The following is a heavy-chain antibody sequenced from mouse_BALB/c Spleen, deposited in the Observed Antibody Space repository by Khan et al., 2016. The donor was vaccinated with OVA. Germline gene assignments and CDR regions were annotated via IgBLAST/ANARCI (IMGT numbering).Heavy chain of an antibody. CDR2: IYYSGTV. J-gene: IGHJ1*01. D-gene: IGHD1-1*01. Sequence: EVELVESGPGLVKPSQTVSLTCTVTGISITSGNYRWSWIRQFPGNKLEWIGNIYYSGTVTSNPSLTIRITITRDTSQNQFFLEMNSLTAGDEATYSCTRDYGSLYWYFDDWGAGTTVTVSS. CDR1: GISITSGNYR. V-gene: IGHV3-5*02. CDR3: TRDYGSLYWYFDD.